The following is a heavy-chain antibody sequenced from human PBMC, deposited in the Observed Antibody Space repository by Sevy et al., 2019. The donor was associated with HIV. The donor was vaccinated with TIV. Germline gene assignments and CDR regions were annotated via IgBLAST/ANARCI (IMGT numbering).Heavy chain of an antibody. Sequence: GGSLRLSCAVSGFPVRSNYISWVRQAPGKGLEWVSTIYALVKTNYADSVKGRFSISRVNSKHMGYLQTTSLRGEDTAVYYGARETVSGYNLWGQGTLVTVSS. D-gene: IGHD5-12*01. CDR1: GFPVRSNY. V-gene: IGHV3-53*01. CDR3: ARETVSGYNL. CDR2: IYALVKT. J-gene: IGHJ4*02.